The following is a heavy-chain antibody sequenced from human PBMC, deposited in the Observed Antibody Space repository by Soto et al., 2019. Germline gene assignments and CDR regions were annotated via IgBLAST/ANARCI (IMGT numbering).Heavy chain of an antibody. J-gene: IGHJ5*02. CDR2: IYYSGST. Sequence: SETLSLTCTVSGGSISSYYGSWIRQPPGKGLEWIGYIYYSGSTNYNPSLKSRVTISVDTSKNQFSLKLSSVTAADTAVYYCARLAAAGRNWFDPWGQGTLVTVSS. V-gene: IGHV4-59*08. D-gene: IGHD6-13*01. CDR1: GGSISSYY. CDR3: ARLAAAGRNWFDP.